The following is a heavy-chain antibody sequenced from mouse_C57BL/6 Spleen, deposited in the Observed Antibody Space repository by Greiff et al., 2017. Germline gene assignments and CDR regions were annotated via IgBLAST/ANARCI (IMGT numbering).Heavy chain of an antibody. CDR2: INPGSGGT. D-gene: IGHD1-1*01. J-gene: IGHJ3*01. CDR3: ARSSRYCSSLY. V-gene: IGHV1-54*01. CDR1: GYAFTNYL. Sequence: QVQLQQSGAELVRPGTSVKVSCKASGYAFTNYLIEWVKQRPGQGLEWIGVINPGSGGTNYNEKFKGKATLTADKSSSTAYMQLSSLPSDDSAVYFCARSSRYCSSLYWGQGTLVTVSA.